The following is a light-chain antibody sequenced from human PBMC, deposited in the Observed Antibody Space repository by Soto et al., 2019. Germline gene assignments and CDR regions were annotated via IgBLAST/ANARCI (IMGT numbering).Light chain of an antibody. J-gene: IGKJ1*01. V-gene: IGKV1-39*01. Sequence: IQMTQSPSSQSASVVDRFTITFRASQSVSSYLNWYQQKPGKAPKLLIYAASSLQSGVPSRTSGSGSGTEFTPTSNGLQPDDFATYYCQQYNTFWTFGQGTKVDIK. CDR2: AAS. CDR3: QQYNTFWT. CDR1: QSVSSY.